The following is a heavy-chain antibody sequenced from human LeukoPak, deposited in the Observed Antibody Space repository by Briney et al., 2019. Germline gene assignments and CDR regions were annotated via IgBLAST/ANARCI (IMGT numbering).Heavy chain of an antibody. D-gene: IGHD6-13*01. CDR2: INEDGSEK. CDR1: GFTFSTYW. Sequence: GGSLRLSCAASGFTFSTYWMTWVRQAPGKGLEWVANINEDGSEKFYVDSVKGRFTIYRDNAKKSVYLQMNSLIAEDTALYYCARDQGAAGDYWGQGTLVIFSS. J-gene: IGHJ4*02. V-gene: IGHV3-7*01. CDR3: ARDQGAAGDY.